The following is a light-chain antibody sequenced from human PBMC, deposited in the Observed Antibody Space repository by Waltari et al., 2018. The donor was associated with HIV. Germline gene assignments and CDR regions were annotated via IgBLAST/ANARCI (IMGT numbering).Light chain of an antibody. CDR3: QQYNNWPRT. Sequence: EIVMTKSPATLSASPGERATLPCRASQSVSSNLAWYQQKPGQAPRLLIYGASTRATGIPARFSGSGSGTEFTLTISSLQSEDFAVYYCQQYNNWPRTFGQGTKVEIK. V-gene: IGKV3-15*01. CDR1: QSVSSN. CDR2: GAS. J-gene: IGKJ1*01.